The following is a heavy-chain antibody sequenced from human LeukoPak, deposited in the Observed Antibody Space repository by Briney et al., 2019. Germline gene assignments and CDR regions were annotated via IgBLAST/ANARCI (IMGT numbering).Heavy chain of an antibody. V-gene: IGHV3-33*06. Sequence: GGSLRLSCAASGFTFSSYGMHWVRQAPGKGLEWVAVIWYDGSNKYYADSVKGRFTISRDNSKNTLYLQMNSLRAEDTAVYYCAKAKTGYPVYYFDYWGQGTLVTVSS. D-gene: IGHD3-9*01. CDR2: IWYDGSNK. CDR1: GFTFSSYG. J-gene: IGHJ4*02. CDR3: AKAKTGYPVYYFDY.